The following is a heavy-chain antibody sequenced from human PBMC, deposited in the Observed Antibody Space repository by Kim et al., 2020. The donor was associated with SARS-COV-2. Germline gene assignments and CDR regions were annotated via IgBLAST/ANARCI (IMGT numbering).Heavy chain of an antibody. D-gene: IGHD3-3*01. CDR3: ARGALRFLEWLSPYYYGMDV. J-gene: IGHJ6*02. Sequence: GGSLRLSCAASGFTFSSYAMHWVRQAPGKGLEWVAVISYDGSNKYYADSVKGRFTISRDNSKNTLYLQMNSLRAEDTAVYYCARGALRFLEWLSPYYYGMDVWGQGTTVTVSS. CDR2: ISYDGSNK. V-gene: IGHV3-30-3*01. CDR1: GFTFSSYA.